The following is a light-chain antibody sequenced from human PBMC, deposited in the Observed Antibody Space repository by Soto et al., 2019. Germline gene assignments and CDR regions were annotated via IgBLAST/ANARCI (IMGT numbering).Light chain of an antibody. CDR2: DVT. CDR3: AAWDDSLNGGV. CDR1: SSDVGGYSH. J-gene: IGLJ3*02. Sequence: QSALTQPRSVSGSPGQSVTISCTGSSSDVGGYSHVSWFQQHPGKAPKLMIYDVTKRPSGVPDRFSGSKSGTSASLAISGLQSEDEADYYCAAWDDSLNGGVFGGGTKLTVL. V-gene: IGLV2-11*01.